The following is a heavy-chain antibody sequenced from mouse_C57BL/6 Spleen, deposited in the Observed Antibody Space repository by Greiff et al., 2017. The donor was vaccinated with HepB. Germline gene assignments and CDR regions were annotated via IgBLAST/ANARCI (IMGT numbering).Heavy chain of an antibody. V-gene: IGHV14-4*01. Sequence: EVQLQQSGAELVRPGASVKLSCTASGFNIKDDYMHWVKQRPEQGLEWIGWIDPENGDTEYASKFQGKATITADTSSNTAYLQLSSLTSEDTAVYYCTTGYGYDGSAYWGQGTLVTVSA. J-gene: IGHJ3*01. CDR3: TTGYGYDGSAY. CDR2: IDPENGDT. CDR1: GFNIKDDY. D-gene: IGHD2-2*01.